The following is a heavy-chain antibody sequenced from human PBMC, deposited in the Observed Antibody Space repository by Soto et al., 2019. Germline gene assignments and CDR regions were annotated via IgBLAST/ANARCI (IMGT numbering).Heavy chain of an antibody. J-gene: IGHJ4*02. D-gene: IGHD1-26*01. V-gene: IGHV4-59*08. CDR3: ARPSGSYLYYFDY. CDR1: GDSISSYY. Sequence: SETLSLTCTVSGDSISSYYWSWIRQPPGKGLEWIAYIYYTGYSNYNPSLKSRVTISVDTSKNQFSLKLSSVTAADTAVYYCARPSGSYLYYFDYWGQGTLVTVSS. CDR2: IYYTGYS.